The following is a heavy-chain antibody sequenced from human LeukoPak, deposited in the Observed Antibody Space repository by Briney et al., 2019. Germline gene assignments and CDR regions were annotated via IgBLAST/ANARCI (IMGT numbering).Heavy chain of an antibody. J-gene: IGHJ6*02. CDR2: INPSGGST. CDR3: ASPYCSGGSCYGMDV. V-gene: IGHV1-46*01. D-gene: IGHD2-15*01. Sequence: ASVKVSCKASGYTFTSYYMHWVRQAPGQGLEWMGIINPSGGSTSYAQKFQGRVTMTRDTSTSTVYVELSSLRSEDTAVYYCASPYCSGGSCYGMDVWGQGTTVIVSS. CDR1: GYTFTSYY.